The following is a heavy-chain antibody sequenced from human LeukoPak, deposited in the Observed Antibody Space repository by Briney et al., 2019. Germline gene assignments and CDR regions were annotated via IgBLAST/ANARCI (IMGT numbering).Heavy chain of an antibody. D-gene: IGHD3-10*01. Sequence: PSQTLSLTCTVSGGSISSGGYYWSWIRQPPGKGLEWIGYIYHSGSTYYNPSLKSRVTISVDRSKNQFSLKLSSVTAADTAVYYCARVYYYGSGSYYNSIHYFDYWGQGTLVTVSS. CDR1: GGSISSGGYY. V-gene: IGHV4-30-2*01. CDR2: IYHSGST. CDR3: ARVYYYGSGSYYNSIHYFDY. J-gene: IGHJ4*02.